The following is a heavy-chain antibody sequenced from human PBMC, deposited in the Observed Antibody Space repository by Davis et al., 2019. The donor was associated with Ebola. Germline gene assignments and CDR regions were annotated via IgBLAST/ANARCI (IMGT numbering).Heavy chain of an antibody. J-gene: IGHJ4*02. CDR2: INHSGST. Sequence: SETLSLTCTVSGGSISSYYWSWIRQPPGKGLEWIGEINHSGSTNYNPSLKSRVTISVDTSKNQFSLKLSSVTAADTAVYYCARGTVTTLGDYWGQGTLVTVSS. CDR1: GGSISSYY. CDR3: ARGTVTTLGDY. D-gene: IGHD4-11*01. V-gene: IGHV4-59*08.